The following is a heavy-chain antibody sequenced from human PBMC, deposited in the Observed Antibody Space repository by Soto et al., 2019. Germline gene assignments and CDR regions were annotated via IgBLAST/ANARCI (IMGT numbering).Heavy chain of an antibody. CDR2: IKSKTDGGTT. V-gene: IGHV3-15*01. J-gene: IGHJ4*02. D-gene: IGHD6-6*01. CDR3: TTDGVLAAYLSDY. CDR1: GFTFSNAW. Sequence: KPGGSLRLSCAASGFTFSNAWMSWVRQAPGKGLEWVGRIKSKTDGGTTDYAAPVKGRFTISRDDSKNTLYLQMNSLKTEDTAVYYCTTDGVLAAYLSDYWGQGTLVTVSS.